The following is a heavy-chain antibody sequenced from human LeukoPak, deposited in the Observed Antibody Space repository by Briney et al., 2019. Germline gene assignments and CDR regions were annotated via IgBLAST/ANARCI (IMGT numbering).Heavy chain of an antibody. J-gene: IGHJ4*02. CDR3: ARGQSHYYDSSGYPDYFDY. D-gene: IGHD3-22*01. V-gene: IGHV4-39*01. Sequence: SETLSLTCTVSGASISRSDYFWGWIRQPPGKGLEWIVSIYYSGSTYYSPSLKGRVTISVDTSKNQFSLKLNSVTAADTAVYYCARGQSHYYDSSGYPDYFDYWGQGTLVTVSS. CDR1: GASISRSDYF. CDR2: IYYSGST.